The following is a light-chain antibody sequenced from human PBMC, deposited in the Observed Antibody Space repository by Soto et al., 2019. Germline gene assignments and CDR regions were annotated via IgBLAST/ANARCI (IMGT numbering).Light chain of an antibody. CDR2: GAS. CDR1: QSFSSSS. Sequence: EIALTQSPGTRSLSPGERAALSCRASQSFSSSSLAWYQQRPGQAPRLLIYGASSRATGIPDRFSGSGSGTDFTLTISRLEPEDFAVYYCQQYGSSPPYTFGQGTKLEIK. V-gene: IGKV3-20*01. J-gene: IGKJ2*01. CDR3: QQYGSSPPYT.